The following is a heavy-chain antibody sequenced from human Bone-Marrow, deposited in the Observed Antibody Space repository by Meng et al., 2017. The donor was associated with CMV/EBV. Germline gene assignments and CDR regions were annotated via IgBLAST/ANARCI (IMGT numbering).Heavy chain of an antibody. J-gene: IGHJ6*02. V-gene: IGHV1-2*02. D-gene: IGHD3-3*01. CDR1: GYTFTGYY. CDR3: ARDNYDFWSGYSYYYYGMDV. Sequence: ASVKVSCKASGYTFTGYYMHWVRQAPGQGLEWMGWINPNSGGTNYAQKFQGRVTMTTDTSTSTAYMELRSLRSDDTAVYYCARDNYDFWSGYSYYYYGMDVWGQGTTVTVSS. CDR2: INPNSGGT.